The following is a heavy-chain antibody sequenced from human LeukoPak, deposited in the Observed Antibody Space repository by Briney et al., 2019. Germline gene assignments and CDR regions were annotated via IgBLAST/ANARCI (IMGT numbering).Heavy chain of an antibody. Sequence: GESLKISCKGSGYSFTSYWIGWVRQAPGKGLEWVSATSGSGVSTYYVDSVKGRFTISRDNSKNTLYLQMNSLRAEDTAVYYCAKHLIEYSRSSFDSWGQGTLVTVSS. V-gene: IGHV3-23*01. CDR3: AKHLIEYSRSSFDS. D-gene: IGHD6-13*01. CDR1: GYSFTSYW. J-gene: IGHJ4*02. CDR2: TSGSGVST.